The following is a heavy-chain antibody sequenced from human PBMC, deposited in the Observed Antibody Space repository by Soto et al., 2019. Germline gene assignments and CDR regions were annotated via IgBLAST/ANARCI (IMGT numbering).Heavy chain of an antibody. CDR3: ARGRSGYDTDY. Sequence: SETLSLTCAVYGGSFSGYYWSWIRQPPWKGLEWIGEINHSGSTNYNPSLKSRVTISVDTSKNQFSLKLSSVTAADTAVYYCARGRSGYDTDYWGQGTLVTVSS. V-gene: IGHV4-34*01. J-gene: IGHJ4*02. D-gene: IGHD5-12*01. CDR2: INHSGST. CDR1: GGSFSGYY.